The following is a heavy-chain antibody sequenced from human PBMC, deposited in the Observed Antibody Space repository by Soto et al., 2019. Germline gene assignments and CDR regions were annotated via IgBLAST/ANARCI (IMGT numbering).Heavy chain of an antibody. CDR1: GGSISSSSYY. V-gene: IGHV4-39*01. CDR3: ARISVASRYMDV. J-gene: IGHJ6*03. CDR2: FYYSGST. Sequence: QLQLEESGPGLVKPSETLSLTCTVSGGSISSSSYYWGWIRQSPGKGLEWIGSFYYSGSTYYSPSLKSRVTISGDTPKKEISLRLSSVTAADTAVYYCARISVASRYMDVWGKGTTVTVSS. D-gene: IGHD5-12*01.